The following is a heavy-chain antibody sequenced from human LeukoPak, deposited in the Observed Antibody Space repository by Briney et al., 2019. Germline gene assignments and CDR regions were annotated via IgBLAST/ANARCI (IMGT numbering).Heavy chain of an antibody. CDR2: IYPRDGST. J-gene: IGHJ4*02. V-gene: IGHV1-46*01. CDR3: ARDQEAFDY. CDR1: GYSFTSNY. Sequence: ASVKVSCKASGYSFTSNYIHWVRQAHGQGLEWMGMIYPRDGSTSYAQKFQGRVTVTRDTSTSTVHMELSGLRSEDTAVYYCARDQEAFDYWGRGTLVTVSS.